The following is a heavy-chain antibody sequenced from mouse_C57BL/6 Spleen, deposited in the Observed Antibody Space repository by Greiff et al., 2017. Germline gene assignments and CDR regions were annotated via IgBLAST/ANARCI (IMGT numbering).Heavy chain of an antibody. Sequence: VQLQESGAELVKPGASVKLSCKASGYTFTEYTIHWVKQRSGQGLEWIGWFYPGSGSIKYNENFKDKATLTADQSSSTVYMELSILTSEVAAVYFSERDGARDYSNAWFAYWGQGTLVTVSA. V-gene: IGHV1-62-2*01. D-gene: IGHD2-5*01. CDR1: GYTFTEYT. CDR3: ERDGARDYSNAWFAY. J-gene: IGHJ3*01. CDR2: FYPGSGSI.